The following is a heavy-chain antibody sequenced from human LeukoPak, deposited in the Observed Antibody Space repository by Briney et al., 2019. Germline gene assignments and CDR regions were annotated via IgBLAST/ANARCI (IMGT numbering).Heavy chain of an antibody. V-gene: IGHV4-4*02. CDR2: IYHSGST. CDR3: ASSPRGYSYGYGAFDI. Sequence: PSETLSLTCAVSGGSISSSNWWSWVRQPPGKGLEWIGEIYHSGSTNYNPSLKSRVTISVDKSKNQFSLKLSSVTAADTAVYYCASSPRGYSYGYGAFDIWGQGTMVTVSS. CDR1: GGSISSSNW. D-gene: IGHD5-18*01. J-gene: IGHJ3*02.